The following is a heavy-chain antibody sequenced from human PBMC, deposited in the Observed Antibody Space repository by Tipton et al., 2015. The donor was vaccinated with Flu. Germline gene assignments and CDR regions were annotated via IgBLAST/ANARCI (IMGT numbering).Heavy chain of an antibody. CDR3: ARARHCSGGSCYYENWFDP. CDR2: ITPIFGTV. J-gene: IGHJ5*02. CDR1: GGSFSSYA. V-gene: IGHV1-69*06. D-gene: IGHD2-15*01. Sequence: QSGPEVKKPGSSVKVSCKASGGSFSSYAISWVRQAPGQGLEWMGGITPIFGTVNYAQKFKGRVTITADKSTSTADMELRGLRSEDTAVYYCARARHCSGGSCYYENWFDPWGQGTLVTVSS.